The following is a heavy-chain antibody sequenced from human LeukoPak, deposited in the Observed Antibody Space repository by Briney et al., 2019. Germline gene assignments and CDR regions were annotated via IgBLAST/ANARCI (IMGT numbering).Heavy chain of an antibody. Sequence: GESLKFSCKGSGYSFTNYWIGWVRQMPGKGLEWMGIIYPGDSDTTYSPSFQGQVTISADKSISTAYLQWSSLKASDTAMYYCARRDGYCSSTSCYADYYYGMDVWGQGTTVTVSS. V-gene: IGHV5-51*01. CDR3: ARRDGYCSSTSCYADYYYGMDV. CDR1: GYSFTNYW. D-gene: IGHD2-2*01. CDR2: IYPGDSDT. J-gene: IGHJ6*02.